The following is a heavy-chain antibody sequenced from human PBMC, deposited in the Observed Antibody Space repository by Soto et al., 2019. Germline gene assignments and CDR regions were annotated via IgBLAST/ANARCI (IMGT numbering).Heavy chain of an antibody. Sequence: EVQVLESGGGSVQPGGSLRLSCAASGFPFSMFAMNWVRQAPGKGLEWVSGIRGSGGGTYYADSVKGRFTISRDDSRNMLYLEMNILRGEGTAVYYCSKAYGRVHYGMHVWGQGITVTVSS. CDR3: SKAYGRVHYGMHV. CDR1: GFPFSMFA. J-gene: IGHJ6*02. V-gene: IGHV3-23*01. D-gene: IGHD1-1*01. CDR2: IRGSGGGT.